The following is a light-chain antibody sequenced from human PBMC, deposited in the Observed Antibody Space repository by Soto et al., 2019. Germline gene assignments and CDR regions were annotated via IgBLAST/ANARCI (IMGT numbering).Light chain of an antibody. CDR3: QQYGRSPFT. J-gene: IGKJ3*01. V-gene: IGKV3-20*01. CDR2: GAS. Sequence: EIVLTQSPGTLSLSPGERATLSCRASQSVSSNNLAWYQQRPGQAPRVVIYGASTRATGIPERFSGSGYGTDFTLTISSLEPEDVAVYYCQQYGRSPFTFGPGTKVDIK. CDR1: QSVSSNN.